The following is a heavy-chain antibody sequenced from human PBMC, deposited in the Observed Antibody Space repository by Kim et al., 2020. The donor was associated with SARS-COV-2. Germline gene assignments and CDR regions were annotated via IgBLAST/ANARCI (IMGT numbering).Heavy chain of an antibody. Sequence: GESLKISCKGSGYSFTSYWIGWVRQMPGKGLEWMGIIYPGDSDTRYSPSFQGQVTTSADKSISTAYLQWSSLKASDTAMYYCARGLAAAGTRYYYGMDVWGQGTTVTVSS. D-gene: IGHD6-13*01. V-gene: IGHV5-51*01. CDR1: GYSFTSYW. J-gene: IGHJ6*02. CDR2: IYPGDSDT. CDR3: ARGLAAAGTRYYYGMDV.